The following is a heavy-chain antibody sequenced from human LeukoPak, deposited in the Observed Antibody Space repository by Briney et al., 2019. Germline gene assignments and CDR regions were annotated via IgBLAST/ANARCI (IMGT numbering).Heavy chain of an antibody. CDR3: ARTNRELVTGFDY. CDR2: ISYDGSNE. J-gene: IGHJ4*02. Sequence: GGSLRLSCAASGFTFSSYVMHWVRQAPGKGLEWVAIISYDGSNEYYADSVKGRFTVSRDNSKNTLYLQMNSLRAADTAVYYCARTNRELVTGFDYWGQGTLVTVSS. CDR1: GFTFSSYV. V-gene: IGHV3-30*04. D-gene: IGHD6-6*01.